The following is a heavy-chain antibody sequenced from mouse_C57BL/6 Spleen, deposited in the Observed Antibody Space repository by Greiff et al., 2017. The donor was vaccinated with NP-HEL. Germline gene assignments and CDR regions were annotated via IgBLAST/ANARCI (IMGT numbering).Heavy chain of an antibody. D-gene: IGHD3-1*01. J-gene: IGHJ4*01. CDR2: IYPGDGDT. Sequence: VQLQQSGAELVKPGASVKISCKASGYAFSSYWMNWVKQRPGKGLEWIGQIYPGDGDTNYNGKFKGKATLTADKSSSTAYMQLSSLTSEDSAVYFCARGGLGPYYAMDYWGQGTSVTVSS. V-gene: IGHV1-80*01. CDR3: ARGGLGPYYAMDY. CDR1: GYAFSSYW.